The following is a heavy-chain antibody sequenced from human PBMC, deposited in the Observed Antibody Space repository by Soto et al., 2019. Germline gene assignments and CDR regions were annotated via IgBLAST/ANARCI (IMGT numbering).Heavy chain of an antibody. CDR3: AREGRYCSTTSCFGWLFDP. CDR1: GGSIISNNW. Sequence: SETLSLTCAVSGGSIISNNWWNWVRQPPGKGLEWIGEVYHNGATNYNPSLRSRVTISVDKSKKQFALKLTSVTAADTAVYYCAREGRYCSTTSCFGWLFDPWGQGTLVTVSS. J-gene: IGHJ5*02. D-gene: IGHD2-2*01. CDR2: VYHNGAT. V-gene: IGHV4-4*02.